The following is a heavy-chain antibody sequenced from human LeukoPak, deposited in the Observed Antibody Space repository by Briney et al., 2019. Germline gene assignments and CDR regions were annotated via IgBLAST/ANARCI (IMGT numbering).Heavy chain of an antibody. CDR1: GYTFTGYY. J-gene: IGHJ4*02. D-gene: IGHD1-1*01. CDR3: ARENWNDGSFDY. V-gene: IGHV1-2*02. Sequence: ASVKVSCKASGYTFTGYYMHWVRQAPGQGLEWTGWINPKSGDTNYAQKFQGRVTMTRDTSINTAYMELSRLRSDDTAVYYCARENWNDGSFDYWGQGTLVTVSS. CDR2: INPKSGDT.